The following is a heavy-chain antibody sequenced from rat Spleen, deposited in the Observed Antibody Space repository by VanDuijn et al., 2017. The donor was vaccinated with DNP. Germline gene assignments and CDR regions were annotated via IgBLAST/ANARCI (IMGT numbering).Heavy chain of an antibody. CDR2: ISYDGGST. D-gene: IGHD5-1*01. CDR3: TRGANWEGNWFAY. V-gene: IGHV5-20*01. CDR1: RFTFSDFN. J-gene: IGHJ3*01. Sequence: EVQLVESGGGLVQPGRSLKLSCAVSRFTFSDFNMAWVRQAPTKGLEWVASISYDGGSTYYRDSVKGRFPISRDYAKPTLYLQMNSLRSEDTATYYCTRGANWEGNWFAYWGQGTLVTVSS.